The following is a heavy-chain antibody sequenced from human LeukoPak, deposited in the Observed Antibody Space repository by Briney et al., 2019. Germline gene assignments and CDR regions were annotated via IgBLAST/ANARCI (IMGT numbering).Heavy chain of an antibody. CDR2: ISYDGSNK. D-gene: IGHD1-1*01. Sequence: GRSLRLSCAASGFTFSSYAMHWVRQAPGKGLEWVAVISYDGSNKYYADSVKGRFTISRDNSKNTLYLQMNSLRAEDTAVYYCARSYWNDHFDYWGQGTLVTVSS. CDR3: ARSYWNDHFDY. J-gene: IGHJ4*02. V-gene: IGHV3-30-3*01. CDR1: GFTFSSYA.